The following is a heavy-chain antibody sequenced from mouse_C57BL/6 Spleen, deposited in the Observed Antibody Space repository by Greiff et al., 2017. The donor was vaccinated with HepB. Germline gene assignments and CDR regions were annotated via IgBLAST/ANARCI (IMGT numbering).Heavy chain of an antibody. CDR2: ISYDGSN. Sequence: EVQLQESGPGLVKPSQSLSLTCSVTGYSITSGYYWNWIRQFPGNKLEWMGYISYDGSNNYNPSLKNRISITRDTSKNQFFLKLNSVTTEDTATYYCASWDLLLRYFDVWGTGTTVTVSS. D-gene: IGHD1-1*01. CDR3: ASWDLLLRYFDV. CDR1: GYSITSGYY. V-gene: IGHV3-6*01. J-gene: IGHJ1*03.